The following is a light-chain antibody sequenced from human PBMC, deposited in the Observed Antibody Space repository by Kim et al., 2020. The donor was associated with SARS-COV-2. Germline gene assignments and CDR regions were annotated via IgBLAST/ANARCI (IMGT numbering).Light chain of an antibody. CDR1: QGISNY. CDR3: QKYNSVPYT. Sequence: SASVGDRVTITCRASQGISNYLAWYQQKPGKVPKLLIHDASTLRSGVPSRFSGSRSGTDFTLTISSLQPEDVATYYCQKYNSVPYTFGQGTKLEI. V-gene: IGKV1-27*01. J-gene: IGKJ2*01. CDR2: DAS.